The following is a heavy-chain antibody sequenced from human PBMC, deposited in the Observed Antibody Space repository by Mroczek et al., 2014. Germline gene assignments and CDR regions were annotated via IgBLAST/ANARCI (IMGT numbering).Heavy chain of an antibody. D-gene: IGHD6-6*01. V-gene: IGHV1-46*03. CDR2: INPSGGST. CDR1: GYTFTSYY. CDR3: ARVLRTRVEAARRAPLDP. J-gene: IGHJ5*02. Sequence: QVQLVQSGAEVKKPGASVKVSCKASGYTFTSYYMHWVRQAPGQGLEWMGIINPSGGSTSYAQKFQGRVTMTRDTSTSTVYMELSSLRSEDTAVYYCARVLRTRVEAARRAPLDPWGQGTLVTVSS.